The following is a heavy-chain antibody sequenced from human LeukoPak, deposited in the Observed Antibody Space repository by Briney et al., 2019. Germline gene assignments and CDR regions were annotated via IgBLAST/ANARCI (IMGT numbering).Heavy chain of an antibody. D-gene: IGHD3-9*01. CDR1: GFNFGDSV. CDR2: IRSKRYGCTT. J-gene: IGHJ4*02. Sequence: PGRSLRLSCTGSGFNFGDSVMSWFRQAPGKGLEWVVFIRSKRYGCTTQYAVSVKGRFTISRDESKSVAYLQMSSLKTEDTAVYYSSRSYDVLSGYFPPDYWGQGTLVTVSS. V-gene: IGHV3-49*03. CDR3: SRSYDVLSGYFPPDY.